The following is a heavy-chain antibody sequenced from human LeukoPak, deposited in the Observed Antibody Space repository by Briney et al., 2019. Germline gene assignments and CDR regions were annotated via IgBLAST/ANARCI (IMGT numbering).Heavy chain of an antibody. D-gene: IGHD3-22*01. CDR2: ISDSGGTT. Sequence: GGSLRLSCAVSGITLSNYGMSWVRQAPGKGLGWVAGISDSGGTTKYADSGTGRFTIPRDNRKTTLYLHMNSLRDEDTAVYFCAKRGVVIRVILVGFHKEAYYFDSWGQGALVTVSS. V-gene: IGHV3-23*01. CDR1: GITLSNYG. J-gene: IGHJ4*02. CDR3: AKRGVVIRVILVGFHKEAYYFDS.